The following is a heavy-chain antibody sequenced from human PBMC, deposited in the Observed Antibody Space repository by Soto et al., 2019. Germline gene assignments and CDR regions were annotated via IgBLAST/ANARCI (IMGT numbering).Heavy chain of an antibody. CDR2: INAGNGNI. J-gene: IGHJ4*02. Sequence: QVHLAQSGAEVKKPGASVKVSCKASGYTFTSFAIHWVRQAPGQGLEWMGWINAGNGNIKHSQKFQHRVTITRDTSASTAYMELSSLRFEDTAVHYCARDGAVAGDSNFDYWGQGTLVTVSS. CDR3: ARDGAVAGDSNFDY. D-gene: IGHD6-19*01. CDR1: GYTFTSFA. V-gene: IGHV1-3*01.